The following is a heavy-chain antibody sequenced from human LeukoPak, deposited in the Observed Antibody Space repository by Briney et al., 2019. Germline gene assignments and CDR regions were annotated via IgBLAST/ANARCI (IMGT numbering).Heavy chain of an antibody. CDR2: IYHSGST. Sequence: PSGTLSLTCAVSGGSISSSNWWSWVRQPPGKGLEWIGEIYHSGSTNYNPSLKSRVTISVDKSKNQFSLKLSSVTAADTAVYYCASTSYGDYPYYYYGMDVWGQGTTVTVSS. CDR3: ASTSYGDYPYYYYGMDV. CDR1: GGSISSSNW. V-gene: IGHV4-4*02. J-gene: IGHJ6*02. D-gene: IGHD4-17*01.